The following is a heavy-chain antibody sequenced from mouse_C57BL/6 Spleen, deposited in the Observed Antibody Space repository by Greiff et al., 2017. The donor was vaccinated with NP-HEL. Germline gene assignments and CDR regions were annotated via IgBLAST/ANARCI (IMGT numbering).Heavy chain of an antibody. Sequence: EVQGVESGGGLVKPGGSLKLSCAASGFTFSSYAMSWVRQTPEKRLEWVATISDGGSYTYYPDNVKGRFTISRDNAKNNLYLQMSHLKSADTALYYCARDRAQATYFDYGGQGTTLTVSS. CDR1: GFTFSSYA. CDR2: ISDGGSYT. D-gene: IGHD3-2*02. J-gene: IGHJ2*01. V-gene: IGHV5-4*01. CDR3: ARDRAQATYFDY.